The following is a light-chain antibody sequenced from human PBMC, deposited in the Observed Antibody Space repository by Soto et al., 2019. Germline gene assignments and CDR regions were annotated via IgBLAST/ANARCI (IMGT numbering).Light chain of an antibody. V-gene: IGKV1-5*03. CDR3: HQDFNLPWT. J-gene: IGKJ1*01. CDR1: QTVRSW. CDR2: RAS. Sequence: DIQMTQCPSTLPASVGDRASITCWASQTVRSWLVWYQYKPGKAPKLLIYRASSLESGAPSGFSGSGSGTDFTLTISSLQPEDFAVYFCHQDFNLPWTFGQGTKV.